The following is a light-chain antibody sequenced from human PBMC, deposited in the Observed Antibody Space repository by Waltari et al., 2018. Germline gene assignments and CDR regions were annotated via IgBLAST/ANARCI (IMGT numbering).Light chain of an antibody. V-gene: IGLV1-40*01. J-gene: IGLJ2*01. CDR2: DNR. CDR3: QSYDSSLSAIL. CDR1: SSNIGAASA. Sequence: QSVLTQPPSVSGAPGPRVTISSSGSSSNIGAASAVHCYQQLPGTAPKLLIYDNRSRPPGVPDRCSGSKSGTSASLAITGLQAEEEAAYYCQSYDSSLSAILFGGGTKLTVL.